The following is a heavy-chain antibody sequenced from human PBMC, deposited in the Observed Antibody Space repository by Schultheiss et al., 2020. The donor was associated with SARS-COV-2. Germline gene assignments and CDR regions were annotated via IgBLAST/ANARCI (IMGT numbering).Heavy chain of an antibody. J-gene: IGHJ4*02. CDR3: ARVHPAYRRCGGDCSS. CDR2: INSDGSST. D-gene: IGHD2-21*02. CDR1: GFTFSSYW. Sequence: GGSLRLSCAASGFTFSSYWMHWVRQAPGKGLVWVSRINSDGSSTSYADSVKGRFTISRDNAKNSLYLQMNSLRDEDTAVYYCARVHPAYRRCGGDCSSWGKGTLVTVSS. V-gene: IGHV3-74*01.